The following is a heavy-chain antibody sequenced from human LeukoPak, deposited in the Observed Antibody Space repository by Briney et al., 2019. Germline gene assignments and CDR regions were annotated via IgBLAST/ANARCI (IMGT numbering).Heavy chain of an antibody. CDR2: VYNSGIT. CDR3: ARVRLSSGYSN. CDR1: GASVSDYY. Sequence: SGTLSLTCSVSGASVSDYYCNWIRQPPGKGLEWIGYVYNSGITNYNPSLRSRVPISVDTSKNQFSLKLNSVTAADTAVYYCARVRLSSGYSNWGQGTLVTVSS. J-gene: IGHJ4*02. V-gene: IGHV4-59*02. D-gene: IGHD3-22*01.